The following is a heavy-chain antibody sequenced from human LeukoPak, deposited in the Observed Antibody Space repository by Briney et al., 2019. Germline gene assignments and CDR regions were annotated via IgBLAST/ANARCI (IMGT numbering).Heavy chain of an antibody. V-gene: IGHV3-74*01. D-gene: IGHD4-23*01. CDR2: INSDGSST. Sequence: QPGGSLRLSCVASGFTSSDYWMYWVRQAPGKGLVWVSRINSDGSSTSHADSVKGRFTISRDNAKNTLYLQMNSLRAEDTAAYYCARLRYGGITSGAFDIWGQGTVVTVSS. J-gene: IGHJ3*02. CDR1: GFTSSDYW. CDR3: ARLRYGGITSGAFDI.